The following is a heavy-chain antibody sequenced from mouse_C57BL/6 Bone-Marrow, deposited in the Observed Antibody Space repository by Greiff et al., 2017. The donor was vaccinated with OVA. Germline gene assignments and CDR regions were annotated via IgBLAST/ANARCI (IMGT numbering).Heavy chain of an antibody. J-gene: IGHJ4*01. CDR1: GYTFTDYE. CDR2: IDPETGGT. V-gene: IGHV1-15*01. D-gene: IGHD2-5*01. Sequence: VQLQQSGAELVRPGASVTLSCKASGYTFTDYEMHWVKQTPVHGLEWIGAIDPETGGTAYNQKVKGKAILTTDKSTSTGYMELRSLKSEDSAVYYCTRGYSNYYAMDYWGQGTSVTVSS. CDR3: TRGYSNYYAMDY.